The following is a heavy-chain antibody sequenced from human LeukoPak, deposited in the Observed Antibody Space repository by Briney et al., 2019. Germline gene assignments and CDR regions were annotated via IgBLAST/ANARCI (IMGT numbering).Heavy chain of an antibody. V-gene: IGHV4-59*01. CDR2: IYYSGST. Sequence: SETLSLTCTVSGGSISSYYWSWIRQPPGKGLEWIGYIYYSGSTNYNPSLKSRVTISVDTSKNHFSLKLSSVTAADTAVYYCARVGSGSYLDYWGQGTLVTVSS. J-gene: IGHJ4*02. CDR3: ARVGSGSYLDY. D-gene: IGHD3-10*01. CDR1: GGSISSYY.